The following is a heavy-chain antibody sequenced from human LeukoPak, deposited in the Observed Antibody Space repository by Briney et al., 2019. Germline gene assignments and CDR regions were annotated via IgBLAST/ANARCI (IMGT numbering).Heavy chain of an antibody. D-gene: IGHD4-17*01. CDR1: GGSISRYY. V-gene: IGHV4-59*01. CDR3: AGNHDYGDYGGENWFDP. J-gene: IGHJ5*02. CDR2: IYYSGST. Sequence: PSETLSLTCTVSGGSISRYYWSWIRQPPGKGLEWIGYIYYSGSTNYNPSLKSRVTISVDTSKNQFSLKLSFVAAADTAVYYCAGNHDYGDYGGENWFDPWGQGTLVTVSS.